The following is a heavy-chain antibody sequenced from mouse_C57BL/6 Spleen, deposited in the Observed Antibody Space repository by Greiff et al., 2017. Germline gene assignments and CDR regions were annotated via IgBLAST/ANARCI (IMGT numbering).Heavy chain of an antibody. CDR1: GYAFSSSW. CDR3: ARGGYPLAY. V-gene: IGHV1-82*01. Sequence: VKLMESGPELVKPGASVKISCKASGYAFSSSWMNWVKQRPGKGLEWIGRIYPGDGDTNYNGKFKGKATLTADKSSSTAYMQLSSLTSEDSAVYFCARGGYPLAYWGQGTLVTVSA. CDR2: IYPGDGDT. D-gene: IGHD2-2*01. J-gene: IGHJ3*01.